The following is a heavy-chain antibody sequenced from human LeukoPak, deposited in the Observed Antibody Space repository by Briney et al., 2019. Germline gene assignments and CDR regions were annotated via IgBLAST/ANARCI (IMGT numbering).Heavy chain of an antibody. CDR1: GFTFSSYA. Sequence: GGSLRLSCAASGFTFSSYARSWVRQAPGKGLEWVSAISGSGGSTYYADSVKGRFTISRDSSTNTVYLQMNSLRAEDTAIYYRARGRSSGSYCFDYWGQGTLLTVSS. D-gene: IGHD1-26*01. CDR2: ISGSGGST. CDR3: ARGRSSGSYCFDY. J-gene: IGHJ4*02. V-gene: IGHV3-23*01.